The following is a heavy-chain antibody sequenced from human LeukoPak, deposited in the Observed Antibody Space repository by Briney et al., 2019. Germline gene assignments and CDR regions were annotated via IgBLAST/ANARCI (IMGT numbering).Heavy chain of an antibody. V-gene: IGHV3-23*01. Sequence: GGSLRLSCAASALTFSSYAMSWVRQAPGKGLEWVSTISGRGGSTYYADSVRGRFTISRDNSKNTLYLQMNSLRAEDTAIYYCAKPNILRYFDWFSGYFDNWGQGTLVTVSS. CDR1: ALTFSSYA. CDR2: ISGRGGST. D-gene: IGHD3-9*01. J-gene: IGHJ4*02. CDR3: AKPNILRYFDWFSGYFDN.